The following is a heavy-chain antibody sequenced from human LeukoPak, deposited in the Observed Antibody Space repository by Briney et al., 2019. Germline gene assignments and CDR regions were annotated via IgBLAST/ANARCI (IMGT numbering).Heavy chain of an antibody. V-gene: IGHV4-39*01. CDR1: GGSISSSNYY. J-gene: IGHJ6*02. D-gene: IGHD2/OR15-2a*01. Sequence: SGTLSLTCTVSGGSISSSNYYWDWIRQPPGKGLEWIGSIYYSGSTYYNPSLKSRVTISVDTSKNRFSLRLSSVTAADTAVYYCARHALSPRYFYGMDVWGQGTTVTVSS. CDR3: ARHALSPRYFYGMDV. CDR2: IYYSGST.